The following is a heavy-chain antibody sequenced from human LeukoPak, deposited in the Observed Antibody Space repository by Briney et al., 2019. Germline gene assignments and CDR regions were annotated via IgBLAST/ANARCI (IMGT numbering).Heavy chain of an antibody. D-gene: IGHD3-3*01. CDR1: GFTFNTYG. CDR2: ISYDASYK. J-gene: IGHJ5*02. Sequence: GRSLRLSCAASGFTFNTYGMHWVRQAPGKGLEWVAVISYDASYKYYADSVKGRFTISRDNSKNSLYLQMNSLRTEDTALYSCAKDISNYDFWSGFYTWGQGTLVTVSS. V-gene: IGHV3-30*18. CDR3: AKDISNYDFWSGFYT.